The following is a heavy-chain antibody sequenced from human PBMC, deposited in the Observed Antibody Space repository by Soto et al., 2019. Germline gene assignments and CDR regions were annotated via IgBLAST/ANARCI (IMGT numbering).Heavy chain of an antibody. Sequence: QVQLQESGPGLVKPSGTLSLTCAVSSGSISSSNWWSWVRQPLGKGLEWIGEIYHSGSTNYNPSLRCRGPISLKRSKNHSSLNERSGTPANTAVYYCAGPPHASCSTTSCSAGHGCFAPWGRGTRV. D-gene: IGHD2-2*01. CDR1: SGSISSSNW. CDR3: AGPPHASCSTTSCSAGHGCFAP. J-gene: IGHJ5*02. CDR2: IYHSGST. V-gene: IGHV4-4*02.